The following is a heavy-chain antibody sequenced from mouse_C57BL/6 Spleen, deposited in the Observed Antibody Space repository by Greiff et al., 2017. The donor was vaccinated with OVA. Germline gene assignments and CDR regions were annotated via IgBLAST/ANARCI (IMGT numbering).Heavy chain of an antibody. CDR1: GYTFTSYW. V-gene: IGHV1-64*01. CDR3: ASYDYDRVAY. CDR2: IHPNSGST. D-gene: IGHD2-4*01. J-gene: IGHJ3*01. Sequence: VKLVESGAELVKPGASVKLSCKASGYTFTSYWMHWVKQRPGQGLEWIGMIHPNSGSTNYNEKFKSKATLTVDKSSSTAYMQLSSLTSEDSAVYYCASYDYDRVAYWGQGTLVTVSA.